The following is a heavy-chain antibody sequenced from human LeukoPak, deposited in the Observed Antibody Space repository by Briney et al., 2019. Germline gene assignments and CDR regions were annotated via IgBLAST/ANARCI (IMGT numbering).Heavy chain of an antibody. J-gene: IGHJ5*02. Sequence: SVKVSCKTPGGTFTSYAITWVRQAPGQGLEWMGKIIPISGTTNYAQKFQGRVTFTADESTSTAYMELSSLRSEDTALYYCARKLRLGGNWFDPWGQGTLVTVSS. CDR1: GGTFTSYA. D-gene: IGHD1-26*01. CDR2: IIPISGTT. CDR3: ARKLRLGGNWFDP. V-gene: IGHV1-69*13.